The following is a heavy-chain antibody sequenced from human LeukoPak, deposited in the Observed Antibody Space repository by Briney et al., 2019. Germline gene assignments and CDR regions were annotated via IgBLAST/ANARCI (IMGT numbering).Heavy chain of an antibody. V-gene: IGHV3-9*01. Sequence: PGRSLRLSCAASGFIFDDYAMYWVRQAPGKGLEWVSGITRNSGTIGYADSVKGRFIISRDSVNNSLYLQMNSLRPEDTAFYYCAKDMEGPGSYSNLFDSWGQGTLVTVSS. D-gene: IGHD3-10*01. CDR3: AKDMEGPGSYSNLFDS. CDR2: ITRNSGTI. CDR1: GFIFDDYA. J-gene: IGHJ4*02.